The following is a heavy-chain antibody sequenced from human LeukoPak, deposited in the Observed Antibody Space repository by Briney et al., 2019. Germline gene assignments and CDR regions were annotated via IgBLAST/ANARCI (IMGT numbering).Heavy chain of an antibody. CDR3: ARDYGSRGSSSYPFDN. CDR1: GFTFSSDA. J-gene: IGHJ4*02. Sequence: PGGSLRLSCAATGFTFSSDAMSWVRQAPGKGLEWVSGIDESGGSIYYADSVKGRFTISRDNSKNTLDLQMNSLRAEDTAVYYCARDYGSRGSSSYPFDNWSREPWSPSPQ. CDR2: IDESGGSI. V-gene: IGHV3-23*01. D-gene: IGHD3-10*01.